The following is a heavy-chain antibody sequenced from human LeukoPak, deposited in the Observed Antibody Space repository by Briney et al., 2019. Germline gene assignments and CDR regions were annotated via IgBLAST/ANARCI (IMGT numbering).Heavy chain of an antibody. CDR1: GVGFSNYA. V-gene: IGHV3-23*01. Sequence: GGSLRLSCAASGVGFSNYAMIWVRQASGKGREWVSSISENGKSTFYADPVQRRFTMSIDNSKNTVYLDMNSLKVEDTARYYCAVQASGYYAPFDWWGQGTLVTVSS. J-gene: IGHJ4*02. CDR2: ISENGKST. CDR3: AVQASGYYAPFDW. D-gene: IGHD3-22*01.